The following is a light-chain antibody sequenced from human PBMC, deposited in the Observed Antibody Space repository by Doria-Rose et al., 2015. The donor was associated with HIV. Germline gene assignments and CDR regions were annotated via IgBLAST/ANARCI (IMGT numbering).Light chain of an antibody. CDR2: GNI. CDR3: QSYDSSLSGYV. J-gene: IGLJ1*01. Sequence: QTVVTQEPSVSEAPGQRVTISCTASSSNIGAGYDVHWYQQHPGTAPKLLIYGNINRPSCVPERISGSKSGTSASLAITGLQAEDEADYYCQSYDSSLSGYVFGTGTKATVL. V-gene: IGLV1-40*01. CDR1: SSNIGAGYD.